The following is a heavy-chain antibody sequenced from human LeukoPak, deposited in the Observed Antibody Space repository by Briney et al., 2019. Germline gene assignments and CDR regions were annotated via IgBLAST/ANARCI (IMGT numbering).Heavy chain of an antibody. J-gene: IGHJ6*02. CDR2: INPNSGGT. CDR3: ARDIGTAMVGKDGMDV. Sequence: ASVKVSCKASGYTFTGYYMHWVRQAPGRGLEWMGWINPNSGGTNYAQKFQGWVTMTRDTSISTAYMELSRLRSDDTAVYYCARDIGTAMVGKDGMDVWGQGTTVTVSS. CDR1: GYTFTGYY. D-gene: IGHD5-18*01. V-gene: IGHV1-2*04.